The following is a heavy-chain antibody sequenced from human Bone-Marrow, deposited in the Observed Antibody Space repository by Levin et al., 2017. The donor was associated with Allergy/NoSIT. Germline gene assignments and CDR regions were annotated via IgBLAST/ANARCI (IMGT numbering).Heavy chain of an antibody. J-gene: IGHJ4*02. D-gene: IGHD1/OR15-1a*01. CDR2: IYHSGNT. CDR3: TREDGSTIDY. Sequence: SETLSLTCTVSGGSISSGGNYWSWIRQQPGKGLEWIGYIYHSGNTYYNPSLKSRVMISVDTSKNQFSLKVSSVTAADTAVYYCTREDGSTIDYWGQGVLVTVSS. CDR1: GGSISSGGNY. V-gene: IGHV4-31*03.